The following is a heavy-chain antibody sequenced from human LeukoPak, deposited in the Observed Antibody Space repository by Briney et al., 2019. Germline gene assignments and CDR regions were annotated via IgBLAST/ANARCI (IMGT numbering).Heavy chain of an antibody. CDR1: GYTFTSYA. CDR3: ARDRPKGGDFDY. CDR2: INAGNGNT. Sequence: ASVKVSCKASGYTFTSYAMDWVRQAPGQRLEWMGWINAGNGNTKYSQKFQGRVTITRDTSASTAYMELSSLRSEDTAVYYCARDRPKGGDFDYWGQGTLVTVSS. J-gene: IGHJ4*02. V-gene: IGHV1-3*01.